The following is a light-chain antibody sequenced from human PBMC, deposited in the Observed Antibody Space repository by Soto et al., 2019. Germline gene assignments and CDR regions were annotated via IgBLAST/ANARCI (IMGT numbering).Light chain of an antibody. CDR1: NSDVGGYNY. V-gene: IGLV2-11*01. Sequence: LRQAPSRDRVYGPVVTISLNRNNSDVGGYNYVSWYQQHPGKAPKLMIYDVSKRPSGVPDRFSGSKSGNTASLTISGLQAEDEADYYCCSYAGSPYVFGTGTTVTVL. J-gene: IGLJ1*01. CDR3: CSYAGSPYV. CDR2: DVS.